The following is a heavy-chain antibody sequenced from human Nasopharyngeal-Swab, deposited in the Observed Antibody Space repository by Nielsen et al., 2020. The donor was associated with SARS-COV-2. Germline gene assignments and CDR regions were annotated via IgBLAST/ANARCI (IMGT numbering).Heavy chain of an antibody. Sequence: WIRQPPGKGLEWIGSIYYSGSTYYNPSLKSRVTISVDTSKNQFSLKLSSATAADTAVYYCARQGTRCSGGSCYWDAFDIWGQGTMVTVSS. J-gene: IGHJ3*02. V-gene: IGHV4-39*01. D-gene: IGHD2-15*01. CDR3: ARQGTRCSGGSCYWDAFDI. CDR2: IYYSGST.